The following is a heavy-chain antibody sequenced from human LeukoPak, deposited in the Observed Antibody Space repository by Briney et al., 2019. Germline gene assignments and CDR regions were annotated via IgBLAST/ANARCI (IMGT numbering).Heavy chain of an antibody. CDR2: MNPNSGNT. V-gene: IGHV1-8*01. D-gene: IGHD6-13*01. CDR1: GYTFTSYD. CDR3: ARGDSSSWYAYYYYYMDV. Sequence: GASVKVSCKASGYTFTSYDINWVRQATGQGLGWMGWMNPNSGNTGYAQKFQGRVTMTRNTSISTAYMELSSLRSEDTAVYYCARGDSSSWYAYYYYYMDVWGKGTTVTVSS. J-gene: IGHJ6*03.